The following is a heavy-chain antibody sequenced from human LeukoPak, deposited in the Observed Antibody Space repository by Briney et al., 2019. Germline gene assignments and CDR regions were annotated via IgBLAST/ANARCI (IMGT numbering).Heavy chain of an antibody. Sequence: ASVTVSCKVSGYTLTELSMHWVRQAPGKGLEWMGGFDPEDGETIYAQKFQGRVTMTEDTSTDTAYMEPSSLRSEDTAVYYCATGNRHGWPTEYWGQGTLVTVSS. CDR1: GYTLTELS. J-gene: IGHJ4*02. V-gene: IGHV1-24*01. CDR3: ATGNRHGWPTEY. CDR2: FDPEDGET. D-gene: IGHD6-19*01.